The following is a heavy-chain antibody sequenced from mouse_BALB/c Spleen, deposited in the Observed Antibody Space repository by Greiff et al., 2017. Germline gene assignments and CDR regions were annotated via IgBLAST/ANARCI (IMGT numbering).Heavy chain of an antibody. CDR3: ARAGTPLYFDY. CDR2: ISYSGST. J-gene: IGHJ2*01. Sequence: VQLQQSGPGLVKPSQSLSLTCTVTGYSITSDYAWNWIRQFPGNKLEWMGYISYSGSTSYNPSLKSRISITRDTSKNQFFLQLNSVTTEDTATYYCARAGTPLYFDYWGQGTTLTVSS. CDR1: GYSITSDYA. V-gene: IGHV3-2*02. D-gene: IGHD4-1*01.